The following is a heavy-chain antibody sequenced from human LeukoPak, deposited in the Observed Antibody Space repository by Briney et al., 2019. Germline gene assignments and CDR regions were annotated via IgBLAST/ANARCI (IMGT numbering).Heavy chain of an antibody. CDR2: INAGNGNT. CDR1: GYTFTGYY. Sequence: GASVKVSCKASGYTFTGYYMHWVRQAPGQRLEWMGWINAGNGNTKYSQEFQGRVTITRDTSASTAYMELSSLRSEDMAVYYCARDAGEQWLGANWFDPWGQGTLVTVSS. V-gene: IGHV1-3*03. CDR3: ARDAGEQWLGANWFDP. J-gene: IGHJ5*02. D-gene: IGHD6-19*01.